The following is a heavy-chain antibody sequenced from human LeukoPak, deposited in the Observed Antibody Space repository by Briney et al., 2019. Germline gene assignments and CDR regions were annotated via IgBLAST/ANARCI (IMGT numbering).Heavy chain of an antibody. CDR1: GGSISSYY. CDR3: ARDRASSSFGGYYYMDV. V-gene: IGHV4-4*07. Sequence: SETLSLTCTVSGGSISSYYWSWIRQPAGKGLEWVGRIYTMGRNNNNPSLKSRVTISVDKSKNQFSLKLSSGAAADTAGFYCARDRASSSFGGYYYMDVWGKGTTVTVSS. CDR2: IYTMGRN. J-gene: IGHJ6*03. D-gene: IGHD6-13*01.